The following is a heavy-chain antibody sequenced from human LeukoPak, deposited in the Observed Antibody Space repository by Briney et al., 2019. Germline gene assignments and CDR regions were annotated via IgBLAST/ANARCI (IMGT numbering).Heavy chain of an antibody. CDR2: ISSISRTI. CDR1: GFNFTRYN. V-gene: IGHV3-48*01. CDR3: ARDYRYAFDI. J-gene: IGHJ3*02. Sequence: GGSLRLSCAASGFNFTRYNMNWVRQAPGKGLEHISYISSISRTIDNADSVKGRFTISRDNAKNSLYLQMNSLRAEDTAVYYCARDYRYAFDIWGQGTMVTVSS. D-gene: IGHD1-26*01.